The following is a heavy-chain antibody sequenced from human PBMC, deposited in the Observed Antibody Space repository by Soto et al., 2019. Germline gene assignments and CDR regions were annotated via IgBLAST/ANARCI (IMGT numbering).Heavy chain of an antibody. D-gene: IGHD7-27*01. CDR1: GGTFSSYT. CDR2: IIPILGIA. CDR3: AREWGNRKSAAFDI. V-gene: IGHV1-69*08. J-gene: IGHJ3*02. Sequence: QVQLVQSGAEVKKPGSSVKVSCKASGGTFSSYTISWVRQAPGQGLEWMGRIIPILGIANYAQKFQGRVTITADKSTSTAYMELSSLRSEDTAVYYCAREWGNRKSAAFDIWGQGTMVTVSP.